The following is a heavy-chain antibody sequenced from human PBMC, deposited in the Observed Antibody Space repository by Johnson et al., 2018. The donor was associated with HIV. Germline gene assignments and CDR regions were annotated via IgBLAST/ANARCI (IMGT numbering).Heavy chain of an antibody. Sequence: QVQLVESGGGVVQPGGSLRLSCATSGFTFSDYYMTWIRQAPGKGLEWVSYISSRSGITIYYADSVRGRFTISRDNAKNSLYLQMNSLRAEDTAVYYCAKDQWSSSWTNDAFDIWGQGTMVTVSS. D-gene: IGHD6-13*01. CDR3: AKDQWSSSWTNDAFDI. J-gene: IGHJ3*02. V-gene: IGHV3-11*04. CDR2: ISSRSGITI. CDR1: GFTFSDYY.